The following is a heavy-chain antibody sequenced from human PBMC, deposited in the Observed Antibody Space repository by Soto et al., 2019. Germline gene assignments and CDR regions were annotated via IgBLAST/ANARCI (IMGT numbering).Heavy chain of an antibody. V-gene: IGHV3-23*01. J-gene: IGHJ3*01. D-gene: IGHD1-20*01. CDR2: LSVDGQST. CDR1: GFTFSDFA. Sequence: HPGGSLRLSCGASGFTFSDFAMNWVRQAPGKGLEWVSGLSVDGQSTYYADSVKGRFTISRDNSDNTVYLHLNSLTADDTAVYYCAKPRTYNSVNDAFDFWGQGTLVTVS. CDR3: AKPRTYNSVNDAFDF.